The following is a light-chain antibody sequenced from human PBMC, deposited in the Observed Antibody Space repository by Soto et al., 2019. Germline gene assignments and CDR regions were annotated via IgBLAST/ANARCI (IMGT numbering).Light chain of an antibody. V-gene: IGKV3-15*01. Sequence: EIVMTQSPVALSVSPGERAALSCRAGQSVGRNFAWYQQRPGQAPRVLIYGTSTRATGVPARFSGSGSGTDFTLTISSLQSEDFAVYYCQQYNNWPYTFGLGPGLEIK. J-gene: IGKJ2*01. CDR3: QQYNNWPYT. CDR1: QSVGRN. CDR2: GTS.